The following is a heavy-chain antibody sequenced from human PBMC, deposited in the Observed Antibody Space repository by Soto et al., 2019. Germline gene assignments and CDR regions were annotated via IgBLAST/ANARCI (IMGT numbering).Heavy chain of an antibody. Sequence: GGSLRLSCAASGFTFSSYEMNWVRQAPGKGLEWVSCISSSGSTIYYADSVKGRFTISRDNAKNSLYLQMNSLRVEDTAVYYCARDTAERYYDSSGYTLDYWGQGTLVTVSS. CDR2: ISSSGSTI. CDR1: GFTFSSYE. J-gene: IGHJ4*02. CDR3: ARDTAERYYDSSGYTLDY. V-gene: IGHV3-48*03. D-gene: IGHD3-22*01.